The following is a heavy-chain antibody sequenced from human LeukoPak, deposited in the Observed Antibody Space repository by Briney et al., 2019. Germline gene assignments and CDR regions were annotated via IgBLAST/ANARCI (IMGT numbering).Heavy chain of an antibody. CDR3: ARGELYPSY. CDR2: INQDGSEK. J-gene: IGHJ4*02. D-gene: IGHD2-8*01. CDR1: GFXFSSYW. V-gene: IGHV3-7*04. Sequence: GGSLRLSCAASGFXFSSYWMSWVRQAPGKGLEWVANINQDGSEKYYVDSVKGRFTISRDNAKNSLYLQMNSLRAEDTAVYYCARGELYPSYWGQGTLVTVSS.